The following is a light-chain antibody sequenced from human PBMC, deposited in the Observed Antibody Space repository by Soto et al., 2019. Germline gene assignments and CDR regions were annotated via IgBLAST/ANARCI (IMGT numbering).Light chain of an antibody. V-gene: IGKV3-15*01. Sequence: VVTDSPPPRYLSPDERATLSCRASQSVRTKLAWYQQKAGQAPRLLIYGASTRATGIPDRFSGSGSGTEFTLTISSLQSEDFAIYYFQQYNSVHTLSFGQGTRLEIK. CDR1: QSVRTK. CDR3: QQYNSVHTLS. J-gene: IGKJ5*01. CDR2: GAS.